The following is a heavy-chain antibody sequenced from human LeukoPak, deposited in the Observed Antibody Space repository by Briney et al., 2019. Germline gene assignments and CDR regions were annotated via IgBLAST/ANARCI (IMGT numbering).Heavy chain of an antibody. CDR1: GFTFSSYG. CDR3: AKDRRTTVTTPDFDY. D-gene: IGHD4-17*01. V-gene: IGHV3-30*18. Sequence: TGGSLRLSCAASGFTFSSYGMHWVRQAPGKGLEWVAVISYDGSNKYYADSVKGRFTISRDNSKNTLYLQMNSLRAEDTAVYYCAKDRRTTVTTPDFDYWGQGTLVTVSS. J-gene: IGHJ4*02. CDR2: ISYDGSNK.